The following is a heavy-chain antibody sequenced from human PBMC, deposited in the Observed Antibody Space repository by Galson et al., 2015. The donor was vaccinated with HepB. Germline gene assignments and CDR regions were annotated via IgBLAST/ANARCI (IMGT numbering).Heavy chain of an antibody. CDR1: GYSFTSYW. V-gene: IGHV5-51*03. D-gene: IGHD2-15*01. CDR2: IYPGDSDT. J-gene: IGHJ2*01. CDR3: ARRAIDCSGGSCYSQVGYFDL. Sequence: QSGAEVKKPGESLKISCKGSGYSFTSYWIGWVRQMPGKGLEWMGIIYPGDSDTRYSPSFQGQVTISADKSISTAYLQWSSLKASDTAMYYCARRAIDCSGGSCYSQVGYFDLWGRGTLVTVSS.